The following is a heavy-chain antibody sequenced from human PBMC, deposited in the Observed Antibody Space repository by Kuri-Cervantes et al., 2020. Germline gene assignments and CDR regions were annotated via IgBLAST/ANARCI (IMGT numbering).Heavy chain of an antibody. CDR3: AREFNRTVTLGYYYYMDV. Sequence: SETLSLTCTASGGSISSYYWSWIRQPAGKGLEWIGRIYTSGSTNYNPSLKSRITISVDKSKNQFSLKLSSVTAADTAVYYCAREFNRTVTLGYYYYMDVWGKGTTVTVSS. D-gene: IGHD4-17*01. V-gene: IGHV4-4*07. CDR1: GGSISSYY. CDR2: IYTSGST. J-gene: IGHJ6*03.